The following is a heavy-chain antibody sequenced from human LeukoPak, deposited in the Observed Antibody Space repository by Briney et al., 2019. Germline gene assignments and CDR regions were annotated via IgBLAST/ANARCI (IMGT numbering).Heavy chain of an antibody. J-gene: IGHJ4*02. CDR2: ISGGDSES. CDR3: ARSASYLVGHDY. V-gene: IGHV5-51*01. Sequence: GLSRHSSSHGPGLSFTSDWIGWVRPMPGQGRDWMGLISGGDSESRYSPSLQGHVTISADKSSSTAYLQWSSLKASDTAMYYCARSASYLVGHDYWGQGTLVTVSS. D-gene: IGHD1-26*01. CDR1: GLSFTSDW.